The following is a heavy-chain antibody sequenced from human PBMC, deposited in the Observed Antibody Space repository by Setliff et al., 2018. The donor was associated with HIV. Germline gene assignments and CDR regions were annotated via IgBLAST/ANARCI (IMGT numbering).Heavy chain of an antibody. J-gene: IGHJ4*02. D-gene: IGHD5-18*01. CDR1: GFTFSSYG. CDR2: IWYDGSNK. CDR3: AKGSLLSGYSYGFFDY. Sequence: GGSLRLSCAASGFTFSSYGMHWVRQAPGKGLEWVAVIWYDGSNKYYADSVKGRFTISRDNSKNTLYLQMNSLRAEDTAVYYCAKGSLLSGYSYGFFDYWGQGTLVTVSS. V-gene: IGHV3-33*06.